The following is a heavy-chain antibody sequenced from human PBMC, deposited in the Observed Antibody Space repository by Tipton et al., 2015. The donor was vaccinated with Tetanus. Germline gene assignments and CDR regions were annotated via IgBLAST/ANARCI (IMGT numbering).Heavy chain of an antibody. Sequence: QLVQSGAEVKQPGESLKISCKGSGYMFSSHWIGWVRQVPGKGLEWLGTIYPGDSYSTYSPSFEGQVTISVDRSIDTAYLQWSSLKASDTAIYYCARVDDSVWGSPFDPWGQGVLVTVSS. CDR3: ARVDDSVWGSPFDP. V-gene: IGHV5-51*01. CDR2: IYPGDSYS. CDR1: GYMFSSHW. D-gene: IGHD3-16*01. J-gene: IGHJ5*02.